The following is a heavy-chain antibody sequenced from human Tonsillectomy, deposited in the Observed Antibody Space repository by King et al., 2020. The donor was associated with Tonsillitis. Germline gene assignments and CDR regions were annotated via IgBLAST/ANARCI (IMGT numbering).Heavy chain of an antibody. CDR1: GLTLSSYG. Sequence: VQLVESGGGVVQPGRSLRLSCAASGLTLSSYGMHWLRQAPGKGLEWVAVIWYDGSNKYYAESVKGRFTISRDNSKNTLYLQMNSLRDEDTAVYYCARAPPAAPRSYYYYGMDVWGQGTTVTVSS. D-gene: IGHD2-2*01. V-gene: IGHV3-33*01. J-gene: IGHJ6*02. CDR3: ARAPPAAPRSYYYYGMDV. CDR2: IWYDGSNK.